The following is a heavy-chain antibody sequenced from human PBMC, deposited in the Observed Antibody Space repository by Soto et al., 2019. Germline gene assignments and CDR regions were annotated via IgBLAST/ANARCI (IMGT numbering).Heavy chain of an antibody. CDR1: GFTFSNYA. D-gene: IGHD1-26*01. V-gene: IGHV3-30-3*01. CDR3: ATTSYRGRPA. CDR2: ISYDGSDK. J-gene: IGHJ5*02. Sequence: QVQLVESGGGVVQPGRSLRLSCAASGFTFSNYAMHWVRQAPGKGLEWVAVISYDGSDKFYADSVRGRFTISRDNFKNMLYGQMNSLTGEDTAVYYCATTSYRGRPAWGQGALVTVSS.